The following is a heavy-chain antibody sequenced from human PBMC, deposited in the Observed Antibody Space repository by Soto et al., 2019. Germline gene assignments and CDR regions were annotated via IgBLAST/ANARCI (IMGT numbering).Heavy chain of an antibody. D-gene: IGHD6-13*01. CDR1: GGSISSSSYY. Sequence: SETLSLTCTVSGGSISSSSYYWGWIRQPPGKGLEWIGSIYYSGSTYYNPSLKSRVTISVDTSKNQFSLKLSSVTAADTAVYYCARPVGGSSWYQKSNWFDPWGQGTLVTVSS. CDR3: ARPVGGSSWYQKSNWFDP. CDR2: IYYSGST. V-gene: IGHV4-39*01. J-gene: IGHJ5*02.